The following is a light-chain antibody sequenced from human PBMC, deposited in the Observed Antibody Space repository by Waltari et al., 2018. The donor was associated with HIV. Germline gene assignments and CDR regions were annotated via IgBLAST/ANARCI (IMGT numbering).Light chain of an antibody. J-gene: IGKJ1*01. CDR2: DAS. CDR3: QQRSDWPPT. Sequence: IVLTQSPATLSLSPGERPTLSFRASQSVGSYLGWYQQKPGQAPRLLIYDASNRATVIPARFSGSGSGTDFTLTISSLEPEDFAVYYCQQRSDWPPTFGQGTKVEIK. V-gene: IGKV3-11*01. CDR1: QSVGSY.